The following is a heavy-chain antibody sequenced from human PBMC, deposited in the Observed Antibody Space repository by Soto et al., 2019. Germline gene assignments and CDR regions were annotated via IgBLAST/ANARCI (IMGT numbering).Heavy chain of an antibody. D-gene: IGHD3-3*01. CDR3: GRVRDLGSGLLGQQNGFDF. V-gene: IGHV3-9*01. J-gene: IGHJ4*02. CDR2: ISWNSGTV. Sequence: EVHLEESGGGLVQPGRSLRLSCAASGFTFDDYAMHWVRQPPGKGLEWVSGISWNSGTVDYADSVKGRFSISRDNAKNSLYLQMNSLRAEDTALYYWGRVRDLGSGLLGQQNGFDFWGQGTLVTVSS. CDR1: GFTFDDYA.